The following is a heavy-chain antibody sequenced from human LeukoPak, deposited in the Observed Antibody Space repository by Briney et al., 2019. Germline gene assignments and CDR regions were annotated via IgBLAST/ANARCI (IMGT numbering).Heavy chain of an antibody. CDR3: ARASGLAVAGTGY. J-gene: IGHJ4*02. D-gene: IGHD6-19*01. V-gene: IGHV1-3*01. CDR2: INAGNGNT. CDR1: GYTFTTYT. Sequence: ASVKVSCKASGYTFTTYTMHWVRQAPGQRLEWMGWINAGNGNTKYSQEFQGRITLTRDTSASTAYMELSSLRSEDTAVYYCARASGLAVAGTGYWGQGTLVTVSS.